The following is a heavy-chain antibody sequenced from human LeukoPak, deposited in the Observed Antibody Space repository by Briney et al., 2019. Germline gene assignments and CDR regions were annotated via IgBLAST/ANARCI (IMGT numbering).Heavy chain of an antibody. CDR3: ARDPCYSSGWEVY. D-gene: IGHD6-19*01. J-gene: IGHJ4*02. CDR1: AYTFTSYD. Sequence: ASVKVAYKPYAYTFTSYDINCVRHATGQGLEWMGWTNPNSGNTGYAQKFQGRVTMPRNTSISIAYMELSSLRAEDTAVYYGARDPCYSSGWEVYWGQGTLVAVVS. V-gene: IGHV1-8*01. CDR2: TNPNSGNT.